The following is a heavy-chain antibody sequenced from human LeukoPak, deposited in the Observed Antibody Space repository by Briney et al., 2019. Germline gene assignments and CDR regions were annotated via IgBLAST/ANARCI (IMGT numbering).Heavy chain of an antibody. V-gene: IGHV3-23*01. CDR3: AKGVGDYGYYYYYYMDV. Sequence: GGSLRLSCAASGFTFSSYAMSWVRQAPGKGLEWVSAISGSGGSTYYADSVKGRFTISRDNSTNTLYLQMNSLRAEDTAVYYCAKGVGDYGYYYYYYMDVWGKGTTVTVSS. CDR1: GFTFSSYA. J-gene: IGHJ6*03. D-gene: IGHD2-21*02. CDR2: ISGSGGST.